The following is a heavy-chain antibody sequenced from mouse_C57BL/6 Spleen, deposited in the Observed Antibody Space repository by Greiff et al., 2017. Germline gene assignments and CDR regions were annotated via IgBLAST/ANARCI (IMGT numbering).Heavy chain of an antibody. D-gene: IGHD4-1*01. Sequence: EVKLMESGGGLVKPGGSLKLSCAASGFTFSSYAMSWVRQTPEKRLEWVATISDGGSYTYYPDNVKGRFTISRDNAKNNLYLQMSHLKSEDTAMYYCARERGNWYYFDYWGQGTTLTVSS. CDR3: ARERGNWYYFDY. CDR1: GFTFSSYA. CDR2: ISDGGSYT. V-gene: IGHV5-4*01. J-gene: IGHJ2*01.